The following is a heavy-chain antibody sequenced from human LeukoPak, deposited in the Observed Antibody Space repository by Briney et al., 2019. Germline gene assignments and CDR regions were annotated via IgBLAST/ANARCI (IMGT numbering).Heavy chain of an antibody. V-gene: IGHV3-30*18. D-gene: IGHD3-3*01. CDR2: ISYDGSNK. Sequence: PGRSLRLSCAPSGFTFSSYGMHWVRQAPGKGLEWVAVISYDGSNKYYADSVKGRFTISRDNSKNTLYLQMNSLRAEDTAVYYCAKAGPILRFLEWLLDYWGQGTLVTVSS. J-gene: IGHJ4*02. CDR1: GFTFSSYG. CDR3: AKAGPILRFLEWLLDY.